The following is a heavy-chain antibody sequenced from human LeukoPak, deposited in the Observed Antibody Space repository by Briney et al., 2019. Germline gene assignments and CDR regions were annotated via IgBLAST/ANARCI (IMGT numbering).Heavy chain of an antibody. D-gene: IGHD3-22*01. CDR1: GSSLSDYY. V-gene: IGHV3-11*01. CDR2: ISSSSNTI. J-gene: IGHJ3*02. Sequence: TGGSLRLSCAASGSSLSDYYMSWIRQAPGKGLEWVSNISSSSNTINYADSVKGRFTISRDNAKNSLYLQMNSLRAEDTAVYYCARDYYHSSGYYAFDIWGQGTMVTVSS. CDR3: ARDYYHSSGYYAFDI.